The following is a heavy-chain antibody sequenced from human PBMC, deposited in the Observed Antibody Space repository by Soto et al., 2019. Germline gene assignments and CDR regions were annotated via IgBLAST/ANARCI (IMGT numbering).Heavy chain of an antibody. V-gene: IGHV3-48*02. D-gene: IGHD3-3*01. CDR1: GYDFRSYS. Sequence: QLVESGGGLVRPGGSLRLACRASGYDFRSYSMNWVRQAPGQGLEWIAYVSLDSDTIQYADSVKGRFTISRDDAENSLYLQMDSLRDVDTATYYCARLYYDYGWGQGATGIVSS. CDR2: VSLDSDTI. CDR3: ARLYYDYG. J-gene: IGHJ6*02.